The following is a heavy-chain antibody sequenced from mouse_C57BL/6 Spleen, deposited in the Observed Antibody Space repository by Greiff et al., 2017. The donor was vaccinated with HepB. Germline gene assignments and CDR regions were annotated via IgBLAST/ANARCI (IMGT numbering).Heavy chain of an antibody. CDR1: GFTFTDYY. CDR2: IRNKANGYTT. J-gene: IGHJ4*01. V-gene: IGHV7-3*01. CDR3: ARPLRNYDAMDY. Sequence: EVKLMESGGGLVQPGGSLSLSCAASGFTFTDYYMSWVRQPPGKALEWLGFIRNKANGYTTEYSASVKGRFTISRDNSQSILYLQMNALRAEDSATYYCARPLRNYDAMDYWGQGTSVTVSS.